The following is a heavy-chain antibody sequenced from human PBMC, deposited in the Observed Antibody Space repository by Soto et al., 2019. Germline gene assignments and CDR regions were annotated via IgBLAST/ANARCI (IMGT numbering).Heavy chain of an antibody. CDR3: VLQVGAPSAEYFQH. V-gene: IGHV1-18*01. D-gene: IGHD1-26*01. CDR2: ISAYNGNT. J-gene: IGHJ1*01. CDR1: GYTFTSYG. Sequence: QVQLVQSGAEVKKPGASVKVSCKASGYTFTSYGISWVRQAPGQGLEWMGWISAYNGNTNYAQKLQGRVTMTTDTSTSTAYMELRSLRSDDTAGYYCVLQVGAPSAEYFQHWGQGTLVTVAS.